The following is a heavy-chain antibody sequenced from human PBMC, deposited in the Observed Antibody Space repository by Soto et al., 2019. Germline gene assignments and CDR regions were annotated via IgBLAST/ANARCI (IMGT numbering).Heavy chain of an antibody. CDR1: GFTFNSLS. Sequence: QVQLVESGGGMAQAGTSLRLSCTGSGFTFNSLSLHWVRQGPDTGLEWVAVVSFDGKVTYYADSVKGRFTVSRDISKNTIYLQANSLRPEDTAVYYWARATYGDSQYFDYWGQGTPVTVSS. J-gene: IGHJ4*02. V-gene: IGHV3-30*04. CDR2: VSFDGKVT. D-gene: IGHD2-8*01. CDR3: ARATYGDSQYFDY.